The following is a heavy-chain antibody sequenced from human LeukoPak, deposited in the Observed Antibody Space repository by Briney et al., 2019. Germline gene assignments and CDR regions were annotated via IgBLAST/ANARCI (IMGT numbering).Heavy chain of an antibody. CDR3: TTEWELLRLGLY. D-gene: IGHD1-26*01. J-gene: IGHJ4*02. V-gene: IGHV3-30*04. CDR2: ISYDGSNK. Sequence: GRSLRLSCAASGFTFSSYAMHWVRQAPGKGLEWVAVISYDGSNKYYADSVKGRFTISRDNSKNTLYLQMNSLKTEDTAVYYCTTEWELLRLGLYWGQGTLVTVSS. CDR1: GFTFSSYA.